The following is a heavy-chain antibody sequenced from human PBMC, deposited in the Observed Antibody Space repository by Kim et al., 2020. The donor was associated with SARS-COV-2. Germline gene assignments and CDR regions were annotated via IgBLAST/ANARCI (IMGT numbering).Heavy chain of an antibody. CDR1: GYTFTSYA. CDR2: INAGNGNT. CDR3: ARDELYYPSYGMDV. V-gene: IGHV1-3*01. D-gene: IGHD3-22*01. Sequence: ASVKVSCKASGYTFTSYAMHWVRQAPGQRLEWMGWINAGNGNTKYSQKFQGRVTITRDTSASTAYMELSSLRSEDTAVYYCARDELYYPSYGMDVWGQGTTVTVSS. J-gene: IGHJ6*02.